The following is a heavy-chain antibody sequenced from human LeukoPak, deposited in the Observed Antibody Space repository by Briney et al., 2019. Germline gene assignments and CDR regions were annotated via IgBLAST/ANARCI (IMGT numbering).Heavy chain of an antibody. V-gene: IGHV2-5*01. CDR3: AHLTTSVFYYG. Sequence: ESGPTVVKPTETLTLTYTCSGLSVRSGGLAEGWIRQPPGKALWWLGHIYLHDDDRYSTSLKSKLTITRDTSENQVVLTMTNMDPVDTATYYCAHLTTSVFYYG. CDR1: GLSVRSGGLA. CDR2: IYLHDDD. J-gene: IGHJ6*01. D-gene: IGHD1-1*01.